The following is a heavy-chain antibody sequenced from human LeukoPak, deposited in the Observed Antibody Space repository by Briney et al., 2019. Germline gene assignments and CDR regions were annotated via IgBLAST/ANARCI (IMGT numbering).Heavy chain of an antibody. CDR1: GGSISSYS. CDR2: IYYSGST. J-gene: IGHJ6*02. D-gene: IGHD2-2*03. Sequence: PSETLSLTCTVSGGSISSYSWSWIRQPPGKGLEWIGYIYYSGSTNYNPSLKSRVTISVDTSKNQFSLKLSSVTAADTAVYYCARDWLGYCSSTSCYGTYYYYGMDIWGQGTTVTVSS. CDR3: ARDWLGYCSSTSCYGTYYYYGMDI. V-gene: IGHV4-59*01.